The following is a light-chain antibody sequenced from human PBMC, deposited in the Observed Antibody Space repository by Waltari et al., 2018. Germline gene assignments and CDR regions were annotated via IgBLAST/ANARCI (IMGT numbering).Light chain of an antibody. J-gene: IGLJ2*01. V-gene: IGLV3-1*01. CDR1: KLGDKY. Sequence: SYELTQPNSVSVAPGKTASISCTGAKLGDKYACWYQQKPGQSPVLVIHQDTKRPSGIPDRFSGSNSGNTTTLTISGTQAIDEADYYCQAWGRGYARVFGGGTKLTVL. CDR2: QDT. CDR3: QAWGRGYARV.